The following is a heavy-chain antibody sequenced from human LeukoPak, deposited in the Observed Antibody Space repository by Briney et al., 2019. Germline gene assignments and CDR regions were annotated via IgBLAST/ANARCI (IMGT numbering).Heavy chain of an antibody. D-gene: IGHD6-19*01. CDR3: ARQRYSSAWYIDC. CDR1: GGSISSSNYY. J-gene: IGHJ4*02. CDR2: IYFSGNT. V-gene: IGHV4-39*01. Sequence: PSETLSLTCTVSGGSISSSNYYWGWIRQPPGKGLEWIGSIYFSGNTYYNPSLKSRVNISVDTSKKQFSLKLSSVTAADTAVYYCARQRYSSAWYIDCWGQGTLVTVSS.